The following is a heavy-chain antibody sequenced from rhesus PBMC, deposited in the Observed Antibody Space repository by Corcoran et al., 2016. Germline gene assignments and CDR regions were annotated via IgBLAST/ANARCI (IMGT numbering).Heavy chain of an antibody. CDR3: ARYMGRQLGY. D-gene: IGHD6-25*01. Sequence: QVQLQESGPGLVKPSETLSLTGAVSGGSFSSYWWSWIRQPPGKGLEWIGEINGNSGSTYYNPSLNSRVTISKDASMNQFSLKLSSVTAADTAVYYCARYMGRQLGYWGQGVLVTVSS. J-gene: IGHJ4*01. CDR2: INGNSGST. CDR1: GGSFSSYW. V-gene: IGHV4-80*01.